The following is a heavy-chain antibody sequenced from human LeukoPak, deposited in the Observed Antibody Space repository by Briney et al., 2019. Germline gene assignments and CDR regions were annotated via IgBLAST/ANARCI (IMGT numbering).Heavy chain of an antibody. CDR1: GYTFTGYY. D-gene: IGHD3-3*01. CDR2: INPNSGGT. Sequence: ASVKVSCKASGYTFTGYYMHWVRQAPGQGLEWMGWINPNSGGTNYAQKFQGRVTMTRDTSISTAYMELSRLRSDDTAVYYCARGQVTIFGVVTLRGEFDPWGQGTLVTVSS. V-gene: IGHV1-2*02. CDR3: ARGQVTIFGVVTLRGEFDP. J-gene: IGHJ5*02.